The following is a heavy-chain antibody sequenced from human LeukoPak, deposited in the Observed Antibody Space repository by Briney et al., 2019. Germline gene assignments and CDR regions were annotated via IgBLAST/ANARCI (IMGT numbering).Heavy chain of an antibody. Sequence: GGSLRLSCAASGFTFSSYWMSWVRQAPGKGLEWVAHIKEDGSEKDYVDTVKGRFTISKDNAKNSLYLQMNSLRAEDTAVYYCARDLAAAGTPVYGMDVWGQGTTVTVSS. CDR1: GFTFSSYW. J-gene: IGHJ6*02. D-gene: IGHD6-13*01. CDR2: IKEDGSEK. CDR3: ARDLAAAGTPVYGMDV. V-gene: IGHV3-7*01.